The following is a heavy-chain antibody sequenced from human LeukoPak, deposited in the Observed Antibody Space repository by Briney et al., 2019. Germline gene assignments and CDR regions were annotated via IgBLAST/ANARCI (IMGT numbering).Heavy chain of an antibody. CDR1: GFTFSGYA. J-gene: IGHJ4*02. V-gene: IGHV3-30-3*01. CDR3: ARVGYYASGPFSYFDY. CDR2: ISYDGSNE. D-gene: IGHD3-10*01. Sequence: GGSLRLSCAASGFTFSGYAMHWARQAPGKGLEWVAVISYDGSNEYYADSVKGRFTISRDNSKNTLYLQMNSLSVEDTAVYYCARVGYYASGPFSYFDYWGQGTLVTASS.